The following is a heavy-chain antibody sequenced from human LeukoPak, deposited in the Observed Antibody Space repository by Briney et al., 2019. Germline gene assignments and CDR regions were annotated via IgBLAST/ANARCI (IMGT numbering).Heavy chain of an antibody. Sequence: PSETLSLTCAVSGGSISSGGYSWSWIRQPPGKGLEWIGYIYHSGSTYYNPSLKSRVTISVDTSKNQFSLKLSSVTAADTAVYYCARDGSGWFRYWGQGTLVTVSS. CDR1: GGSISSGGYS. CDR2: IYHSGST. D-gene: IGHD6-19*01. CDR3: ARDGSGWFRY. J-gene: IGHJ4*02. V-gene: IGHV4-30-2*01.